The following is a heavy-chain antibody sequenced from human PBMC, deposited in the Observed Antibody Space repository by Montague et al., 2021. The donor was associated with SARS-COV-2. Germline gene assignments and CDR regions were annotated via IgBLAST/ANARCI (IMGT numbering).Heavy chain of an antibody. CDR3: ARLARGEYYDFWSGSREYPHYYYGVDV. V-gene: IGHV4-59*08. Sequence: SETLSLTCTVSGGSISSYYWSWIRQPPGKGLEWIGYIYYSGSTSXNPSLKSRVTISVDTSKNQFSLKLSSVTAADTAVYYCARLARGEYYDFWSGSREYPHYYYGVDVWGRGTTVPVS. CDR2: IYYSGST. CDR1: GGSISSYY. D-gene: IGHD3-3*01. J-gene: IGHJ6*02.